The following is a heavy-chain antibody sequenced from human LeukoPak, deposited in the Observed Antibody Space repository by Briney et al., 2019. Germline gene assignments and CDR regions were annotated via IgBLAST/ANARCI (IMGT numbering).Heavy chain of an antibody. J-gene: IGHJ6*03. Sequence: GGSLRLSCAASGFTFGSSAMSWVRQTPGKGLEWVSAISGSGGSTYYADSVKGRFTISRDNSKNTLYLQMNSLRAKDTAVYYCAKGHPSRYYYMDVWGKGTTVTVSS. CDR1: GFTFGSSA. CDR2: ISGSGGST. CDR3: AKGHPSRYYYMDV. V-gene: IGHV3-23*01.